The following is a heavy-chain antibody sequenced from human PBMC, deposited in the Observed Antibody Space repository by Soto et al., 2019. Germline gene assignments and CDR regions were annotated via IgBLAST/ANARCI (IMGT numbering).Heavy chain of an antibody. CDR2: TRNKPEGYTT. Sequence: EVQLVESGGGVVQPGGSLRLSCAASGFSVRDHYMDWVRQAPGKGLEWVGLTRNKPEGYTTEHAASVKGRFVISRDDSENSMYLQMNSLKIEDTAVYYCVREGFFTLDHWGQGILVTVSS. V-gene: IGHV3-72*01. CDR3: VREGFFTLDH. J-gene: IGHJ4*02. CDR1: GFSVRDHY.